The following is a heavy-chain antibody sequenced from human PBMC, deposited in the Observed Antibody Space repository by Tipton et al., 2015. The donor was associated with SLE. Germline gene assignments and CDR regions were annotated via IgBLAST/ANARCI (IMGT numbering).Heavy chain of an antibody. V-gene: IGHV4-39*07. D-gene: IGHD3-22*01. CDR2: ISHSGDT. CDR1: DDSLRSISFQ. J-gene: IGHJ4*02. CDR3: ALQYDSSGYYWF. Sequence: TLSLTCIVSDDSLRSISFQWDWIRQSPGKGLEWIGTISHSGDTHYNPSLKSRVTLSVDTSQSQFSVKLTSVTAADTAVYYCALQYDSSGYYWFWGQGTLVTVSS.